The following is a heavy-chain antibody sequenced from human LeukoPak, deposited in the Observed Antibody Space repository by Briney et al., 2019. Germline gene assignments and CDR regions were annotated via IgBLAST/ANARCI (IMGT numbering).Heavy chain of an antibody. CDR3: AREEYYHLNTGSHDAFDL. CDR2: ISASGTGT. CDR1: GFTFSSYA. D-gene: IGHD2-2*01. J-gene: IGHJ3*01. Sequence: GGSLRLSCAASGFTFSSYAMSWVRQARGKGLEGISYISASGTGTHYADSVKGRFTVSRDNAKNSVYLQVNIPRAEDTAVYYCAREEYYHLNTGSHDAFDLWGQGTMVTVSS. V-gene: IGHV3-48*03.